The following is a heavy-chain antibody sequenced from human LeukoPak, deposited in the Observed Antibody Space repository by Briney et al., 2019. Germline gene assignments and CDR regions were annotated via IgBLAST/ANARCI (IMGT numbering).Heavy chain of an antibody. V-gene: IGHV4-59*01. CDR1: GGSISSYY. J-gene: IGHJ3*02. D-gene: IGHD5-18*01. Sequence: SETLSLTCTVSGGSISSYYWSWIRQPPGKGLEWIGYIYYTGSTSYNPSLRSRVTISVDTSKNQFSLKLSSVTAADTAVYYCARVGYSYGRGAFDIWGQGTMVTVSP. CDR3: ARVGYSYGRGAFDI. CDR2: IYYTGST.